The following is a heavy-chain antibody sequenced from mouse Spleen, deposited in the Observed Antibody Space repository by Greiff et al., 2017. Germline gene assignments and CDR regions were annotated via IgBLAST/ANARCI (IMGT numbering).Heavy chain of an antibody. V-gene: IGHV1-63*02. D-gene: IGHD1-1*01. CDR3: ARNYGSSYYFDY. CDR1: GYTFTNYW. Sequence: QVQLQQSGAELVRPGTSVKISCKASGYTFTNYWLGWVKQRPGHGLEWIGDIYPGGGYTNYNEKFKGKATLTADTSSSTAYMQLSSLTSEDSAVYFCARNYGSSYYFDYWGQGTTLTVSS. CDR2: IYPGGGYT. J-gene: IGHJ2*01.